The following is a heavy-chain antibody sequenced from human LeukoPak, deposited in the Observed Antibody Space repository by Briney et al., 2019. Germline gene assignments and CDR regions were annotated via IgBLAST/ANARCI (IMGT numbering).Heavy chain of an antibody. CDR2: SSPITGFT. Sequence: GASVKVSCTASGYTLTAYFIHWLRQAPGQGLEWLGASSPITGFTEYDQRFQGRVAMTRDSSLSTAYMELSRLRSDDTAVYFCARVYNANDGTAYLEYWGQGTLVTVSS. CDR1: GYTLTAYF. J-gene: IGHJ4*02. V-gene: IGHV1-2*02. D-gene: IGHD1-7*01. CDR3: ARVYNANDGTAYLEY.